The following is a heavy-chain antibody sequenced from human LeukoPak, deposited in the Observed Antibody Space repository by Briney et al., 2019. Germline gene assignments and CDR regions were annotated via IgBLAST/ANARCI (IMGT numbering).Heavy chain of an antibody. CDR3: ARFSSSWYKYYYYGMDV. CDR2: INSDGSST. CDR1: GFTFSSYW. Sequence: GGSLRLSCAASGFTFSSYWMHWVRQAPGKGLVWVSRINSDGSSTSYADSVKGRFTISRDNAKNTLYLQMNSLRAEDTAVYYCARFSSSWYKYYYYGMDVWGQGTTVTVSS. V-gene: IGHV3-74*01. J-gene: IGHJ6*02. D-gene: IGHD6-13*01.